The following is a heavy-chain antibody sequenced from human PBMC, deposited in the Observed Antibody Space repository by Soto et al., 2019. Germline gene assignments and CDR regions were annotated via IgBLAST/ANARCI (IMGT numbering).Heavy chain of an antibody. J-gene: IGHJ5*02. Sequence: SVKVSCKASGGTFSSYSISWVRQAPGQGLEWMGGIIPIFGTANYAQKFQGRVTITADESTSTAYMELSSLRSEDTAVYYCARDPRHPDCGGDCSFRFDPWGQGTLVTVSS. CDR3: ARDPRHPDCGGDCSFRFDP. D-gene: IGHD2-21*02. CDR2: IIPIFGTA. V-gene: IGHV1-69*13. CDR1: GGTFSSYS.